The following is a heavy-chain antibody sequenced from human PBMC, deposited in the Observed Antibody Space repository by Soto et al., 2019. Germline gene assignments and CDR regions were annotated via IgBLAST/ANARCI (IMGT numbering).Heavy chain of an antibody. CDR3: ARSCCGEQNWFDP. V-gene: IGHV3-74*01. J-gene: IGHJ5*02. CDR1: GGTFSGYW. Sequence: EVQLVESGGDFVQPGGSLRLSCAASGGTFSGYWMHWVRRVPGKGLVWVSRIYGDGTTTTYADSVQGRFTISRDTGKNTVYPQVNSLRVDDTGVYFCARSCCGEQNWFDPWGQGTLVTVSS. CDR2: IYGDGTTT. D-gene: IGHD4-17*01.